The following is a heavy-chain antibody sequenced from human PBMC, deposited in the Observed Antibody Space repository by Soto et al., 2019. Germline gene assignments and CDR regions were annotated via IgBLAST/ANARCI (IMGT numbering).Heavy chain of an antibody. CDR1: GGSFSGYF. D-gene: IGHD1-1*01. Sequence: PSETLSLTCTVSGGSFSGYFWTWIRQPPGKGLEWLAEINHSGITNYNPSVESRVSMSVDTSKNQFSLRLYSVTAADTAVYYCVRGPYNYNSRYFDCWGQGTLVTVS. J-gene: IGHJ4*02. V-gene: IGHV4-34*01. CDR2: INHSGIT. CDR3: VRGPYNYNSRYFDC.